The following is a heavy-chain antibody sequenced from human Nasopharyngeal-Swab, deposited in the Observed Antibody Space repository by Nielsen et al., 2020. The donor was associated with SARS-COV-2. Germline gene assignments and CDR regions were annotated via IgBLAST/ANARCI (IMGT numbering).Heavy chain of an antibody. CDR1: GGSISSYY. D-gene: IGHD6-19*01. J-gene: IGHJ4*02. CDR3: ARRAGSGWYGY. V-gene: IGHV4-59*01. Sequence: SETLFLTCTVSGGSISSYYWSWIRQPPGKGLEWIGYIYYSGSTNYNPSLKSRVTISVDTSKNQFSLKLSSVTAADTAVYYCARRAGSGWYGYWGQGTLVTVSS. CDR2: IYYSGST.